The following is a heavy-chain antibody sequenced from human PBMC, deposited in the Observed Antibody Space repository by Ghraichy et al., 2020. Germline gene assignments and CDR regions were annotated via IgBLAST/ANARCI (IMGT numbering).Heavy chain of an antibody. V-gene: IGHV3-66*01. Sequence: GRSLRLSCAASGFTVSSNYMSWVRQAPGKGLEWVSVIYSGGSTYYADSVKGRFTISRDNSKNTLYLQMNSLRAEDTAVYYCARSDYYYDSSGDDAFDIWGQGTMVTVSS. CDR3: ARSDYYYDSSGDDAFDI. CDR2: IYSGGST. D-gene: IGHD3-22*01. J-gene: IGHJ3*02. CDR1: GFTVSSNY.